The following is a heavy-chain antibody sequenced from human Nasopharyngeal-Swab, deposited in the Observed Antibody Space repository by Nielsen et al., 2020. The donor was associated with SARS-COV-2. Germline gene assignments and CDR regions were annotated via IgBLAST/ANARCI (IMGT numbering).Heavy chain of an antibody. CDR1: GFSFNNHG. CDR2: ISYEGSKK. CDR3: AKATQIFWFGQFRNDAFDV. Sequence: GGSLRLSCAASGFSFNNHGMHWVRQAPGKGLEWVAVISYEGSKKSYVASVEGRFTISRDFSKNTLFLQMSSLRPEDTAVYYCAKATQIFWFGQFRNDAFDVWGQGTMVTVSS. D-gene: IGHD3-10*01. J-gene: IGHJ3*01. V-gene: IGHV3-30*18.